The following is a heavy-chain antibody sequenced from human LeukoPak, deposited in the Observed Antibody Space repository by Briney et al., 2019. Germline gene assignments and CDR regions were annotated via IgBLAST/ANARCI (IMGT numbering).Heavy chain of an antibody. V-gene: IGHV4-39*07. CDR3: ARDQYSRYYFDSSGYYLT. Sequence: SETLSLTCTVSGGSISSSSYYWGWIRQPPGKGLEWIGSIYYSGSTYYNPSLRSRVTISVDTSKSQFSLKLSSETAADTAVYYCARDQYSRYYFDSSGYYLTWGQGTLVTVSS. CDR1: GGSISSSSYY. CDR2: IYYSGST. J-gene: IGHJ4*02. D-gene: IGHD3-22*01.